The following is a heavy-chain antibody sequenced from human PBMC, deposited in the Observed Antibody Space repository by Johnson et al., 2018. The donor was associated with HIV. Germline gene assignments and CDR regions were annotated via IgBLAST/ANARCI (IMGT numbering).Heavy chain of an antibody. Sequence: QEQLVESGGGLVKPGGSLRLSCAVSGFTFSSYGMHWVRQAPGKGLEWVAVISYDGSKKYYAGSVKGRFTISRDTLKNTLYRQMNSLRAEDTAVYFCARGVKQQLSVVDAFDIWGQGTMVIVSS. CDR1: GFTFSSYG. J-gene: IGHJ3*02. V-gene: IGHV3-30*03. CDR3: ARGVKQQLSVVDAFDI. D-gene: IGHD1-1*01. CDR2: ISYDGSKK.